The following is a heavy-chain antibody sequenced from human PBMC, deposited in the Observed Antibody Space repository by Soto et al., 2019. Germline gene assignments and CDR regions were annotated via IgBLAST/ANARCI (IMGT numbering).Heavy chain of an antibody. Sequence: GASVKVSCKASGYTFTSYYMHWVRQAPGQGLEWMGIINPSGGSTSYAQKFQGRVTMTRDTSTSTVYMELSSLRSEDTAVYYCARDTPQPLYYYGSGSYYGRNFDYWGQGTLVTVSS. J-gene: IGHJ4*02. CDR1: GYTFTSYY. D-gene: IGHD3-10*01. CDR2: INPSGGST. CDR3: ARDTPQPLYYYGSGSYYGRNFDY. V-gene: IGHV1-46*01.